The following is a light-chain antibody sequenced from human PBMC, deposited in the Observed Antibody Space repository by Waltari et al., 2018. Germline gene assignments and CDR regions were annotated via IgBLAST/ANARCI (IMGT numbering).Light chain of an antibody. J-gene: IGKJ1*01. V-gene: IGKV4-1*01. CDR1: QSILDSSNKRNY. Sequence: DIVMTQSPDSLAVSLGERATIKCKSSQSILDSSNKRNYLGWYQQKPGQAPKLLIYWASTREFGVPDRFRGSGSGTDFTLTINSLQPEDVAVYYCQQYYSSPPAWTFGQGTKVEIK. CDR2: WAS. CDR3: QQYYSSPPAWT.